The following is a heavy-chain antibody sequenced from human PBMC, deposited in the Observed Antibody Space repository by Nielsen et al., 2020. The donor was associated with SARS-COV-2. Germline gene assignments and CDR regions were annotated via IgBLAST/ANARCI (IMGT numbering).Heavy chain of an antibody. CDR3: ARLEYRSSWFDY. CDR2: SSARGAT. D-gene: IGHD6-13*01. Sequence: SETLSLTCTVSGASVNNFHWTWHRQFPGKGLEWIGYSSARGATRYNPSLKSRVSISIDTSKNQFSLKLSSVTATDTAVYYCARLEYRSSWFDYWGQGTLVTASS. V-gene: IGHV4-59*08. J-gene: IGHJ4*02. CDR1: GASVNNFH.